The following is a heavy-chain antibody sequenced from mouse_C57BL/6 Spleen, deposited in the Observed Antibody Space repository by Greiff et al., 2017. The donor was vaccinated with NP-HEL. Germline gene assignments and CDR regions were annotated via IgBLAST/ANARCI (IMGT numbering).Heavy chain of an antibody. J-gene: IGHJ1*03. Sequence: VQLQQSGAELVKPGASVKISCKASGYAFSSYWMNWVKQRPGKGLEWIGQIYPGDGDTNYNGKFKGKATLTADKSSSTAYMQLSSLTSEDSAVYFCARSRPNYYGSSWYFDVWGTGTTVTVSS. CDR2: IYPGDGDT. D-gene: IGHD1-1*01. CDR1: GYAFSSYW. CDR3: ARSRPNYYGSSWYFDV. V-gene: IGHV1-80*01.